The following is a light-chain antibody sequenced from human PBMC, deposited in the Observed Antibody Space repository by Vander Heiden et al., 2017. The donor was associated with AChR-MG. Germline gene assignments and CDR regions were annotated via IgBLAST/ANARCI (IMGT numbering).Light chain of an antibody. CDR2: DVK. J-gene: IGLJ3*02. CDR1: GNVVCGYHF. CDR3: SSFTTDSTRV. Sequence: QSAPTQPASVSGSPGQSITISCTGTGNVVCGYHFVSWYQQHPGKAPKLLIYDVKGRPSGVSPRFSGSKSGNTASLTIFGLQPDDEADYYCSSFTTDSTRVFGGGTRLTVL. V-gene: IGLV2-14*03.